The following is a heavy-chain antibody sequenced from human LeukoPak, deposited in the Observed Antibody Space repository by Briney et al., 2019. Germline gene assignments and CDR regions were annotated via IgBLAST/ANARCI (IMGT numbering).Heavy chain of an antibody. J-gene: IGHJ4*02. CDR3: ARDGGDDYGDYDRPPFDY. Sequence: SETLSLTCTVSGGSISSGDYYWSWIRQPPGKGLEWIGYIYYSGSTYYNPSLKSRVTISVDTSKNQFSLKLNSVTAADTAVYYCARDGGDDYGDYDRPPFDYWGQGTLVTVSS. D-gene: IGHD4-17*01. CDR1: GGSISSGDYY. V-gene: IGHV4-30-4*01. CDR2: IYYSGST.